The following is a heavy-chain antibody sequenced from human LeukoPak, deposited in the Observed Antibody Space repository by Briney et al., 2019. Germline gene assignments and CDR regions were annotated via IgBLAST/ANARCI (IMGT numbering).Heavy chain of an antibody. CDR1: GGSFSGYY. V-gene: IGHV2-70*11. Sequence: TLSLTCAVYGGSFSGYYWSWIRQPPGKALEWLARIDWDDDEYYNTSLETRLTISKDTSKNQVVLTMTNMDPVDTATYYCARFSRTNRYFDYWGQGTLVTVSS. CDR2: IDWDDDE. D-gene: IGHD2-8*01. CDR3: ARFSRTNRYFDY. J-gene: IGHJ4*02.